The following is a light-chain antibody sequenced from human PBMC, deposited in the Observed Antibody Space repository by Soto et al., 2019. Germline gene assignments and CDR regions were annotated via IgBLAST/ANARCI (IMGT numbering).Light chain of an antibody. CDR3: QQYKDYPFT. CDR2: DGS. J-gene: IGKJ3*01. V-gene: IGKV1-5*01. CDR1: QNIRGW. Sequence: DIRMTQSPSTLSASVGDRVSITCRASQNIRGWLAWYQQKPGKAPKLLIYDGSSLQSGVPSRFSGRESGAEFTLTISGLQPDDFATYYCQQYKDYPFTFGPGTKVETK.